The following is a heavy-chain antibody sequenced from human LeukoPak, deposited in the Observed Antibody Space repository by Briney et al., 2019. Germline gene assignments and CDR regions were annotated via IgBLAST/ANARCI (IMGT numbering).Heavy chain of an antibody. J-gene: IGHJ4*02. Sequence: ASVKVSCKASGYTITNYAMNWVRQAPGQGLEWMGWINTNTGNPTYAQGFTGRFVFSLDTSVSAAYLQISSLKAEDTAVYYCARQGPGYCSSTSCYGVDYWGQGTLVTVSS. CDR1: GYTITNYA. D-gene: IGHD2-2*01. CDR2: INTNTGNP. CDR3: ARQGPGYCSSTSCYGVDY. V-gene: IGHV7-4-1*02.